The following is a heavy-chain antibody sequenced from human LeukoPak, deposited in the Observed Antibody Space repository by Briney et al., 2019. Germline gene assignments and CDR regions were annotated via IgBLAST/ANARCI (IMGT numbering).Heavy chain of an antibody. D-gene: IGHD6-13*01. Sequence: GGSLRLSCAASGFTFSSYWMSWVRQAPGKGLEWVANIKQDGSEKYYVDSVKGRFTISRDNAKNSLYLQMNSLRAEDTAVYYCASLKYSSSWYQRDWYFDLWGRGTLVTVSS. CDR1: GFTFSSYW. V-gene: IGHV3-7*01. CDR2: IKQDGSEK. CDR3: ASLKYSSSWYQRDWYFDL. J-gene: IGHJ2*01.